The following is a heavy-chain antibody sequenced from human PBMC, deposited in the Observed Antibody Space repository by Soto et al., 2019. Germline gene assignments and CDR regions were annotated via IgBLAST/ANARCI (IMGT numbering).Heavy chain of an antibody. D-gene: IGHD3-22*01. V-gene: IGHV5-51*01. Sequence: GESLKISCKGSGYSFTSYWIGWVRQMPGKGLEWMGIIYPGDSDTRYSPSFQGQVTISADKSIGTAYLQWSSLKASDTAMYYCARLKRYYDSSGFYFDYWGQGTLVTVSS. CDR1: GYSFTSYW. J-gene: IGHJ4*02. CDR2: IYPGDSDT. CDR3: ARLKRYYDSSGFYFDY.